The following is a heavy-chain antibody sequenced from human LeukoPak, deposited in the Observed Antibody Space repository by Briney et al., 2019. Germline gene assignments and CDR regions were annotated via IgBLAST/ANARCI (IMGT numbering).Heavy chain of an antibody. Sequence: GGSLRLSCAVSGFSFSDSYMGWIRQAPGKGLEWLSYISSGGNTIYYADSVKGRFTISRDNAKNSLYLQINTLRTEDTALYYCARNAPFRNDGWPLFDSWGQGTLVTVSS. J-gene: IGHJ4*02. CDR2: ISSGGNTI. V-gene: IGHV3-11*01. CDR3: ARNAPFRNDGWPLFDS. CDR1: GFSFSDSY. D-gene: IGHD1-1*01.